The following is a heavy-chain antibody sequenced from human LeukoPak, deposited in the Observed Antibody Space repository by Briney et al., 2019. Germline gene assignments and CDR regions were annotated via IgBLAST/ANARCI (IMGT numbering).Heavy chain of an antibody. Sequence: HPGGSLRLSCAASGFTFSSYAMHWVRQAPGKGLEWVAVISYDGSNKYYADSVKGRFTISRDNSKNTLYLQMNSLRAEDTAVYYCARAPDSSSWQLDDYWGQGTLVTVSS. V-gene: IGHV3-30*04. CDR2: ISYDGSNK. CDR1: GFTFSSYA. D-gene: IGHD6-13*01. CDR3: ARAPDSSSWQLDDY. J-gene: IGHJ4*02.